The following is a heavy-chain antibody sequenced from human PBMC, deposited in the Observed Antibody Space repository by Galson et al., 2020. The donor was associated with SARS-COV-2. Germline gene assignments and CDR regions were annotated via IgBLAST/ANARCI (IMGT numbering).Heavy chain of an antibody. Sequence: ASVKVSCKVSGYTITELSMHWVRQAPGKGLEWMGGFDPEDGETIYAQKFQGRVTMTEDTSTDTAYMELSSLRSEDTAVYYCATAPAVFGVVIPPDYWGQGTLVTVSS. CDR3: ATAPAVFGVVIPPDY. D-gene: IGHD3-3*01. J-gene: IGHJ4*02. CDR1: GYTITELS. CDR2: FDPEDGET. V-gene: IGHV1-24*01.